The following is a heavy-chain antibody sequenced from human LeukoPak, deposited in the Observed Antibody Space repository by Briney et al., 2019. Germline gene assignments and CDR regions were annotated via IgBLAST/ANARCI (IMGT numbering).Heavy chain of an antibody. V-gene: IGHV4-59*01. J-gene: IGHJ4*02. Sequence: PSETLSLTCTVSGGSISNFYWSWIRQPPGKGLEWIGYIYYSGSTSYNPSLKSRVTISLDTSKNQFSLKLSSVTAADTAVYYCAKTHSLTGHDSWGQGTLVTVSS. CDR1: GGSISNFY. D-gene: IGHD1-14*01. CDR2: IYYSGST. CDR3: AKTHSLTGHDS.